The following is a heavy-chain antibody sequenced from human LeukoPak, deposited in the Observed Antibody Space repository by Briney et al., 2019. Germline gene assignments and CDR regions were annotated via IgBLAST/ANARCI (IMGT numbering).Heavy chain of an antibody. V-gene: IGHV3-23*01. D-gene: IGHD6-19*01. Sequence: GGSLRLSCAASGFTFSSYAMSWVRQAPGKGLEWVSAISGSGGSTYYSDSVKGRFTISRDNSKNTLYLQMNSLRAEDTAVYYCAKSGSYSSGWYFDYWGQGTLVTVSS. J-gene: IGHJ4*02. CDR1: GFTFSSYA. CDR3: AKSGSYSSGWYFDY. CDR2: ISGSGGST.